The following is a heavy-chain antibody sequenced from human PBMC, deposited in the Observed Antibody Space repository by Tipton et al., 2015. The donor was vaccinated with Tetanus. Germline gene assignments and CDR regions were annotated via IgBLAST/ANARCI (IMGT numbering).Heavy chain of an antibody. CDR2: IYYSGST. CDR1: GGSISSGGYY. D-gene: IGHD7-27*01. V-gene: IGHV4-31*03. J-gene: IGHJ4*02. CDR3: ARIRQVGKPGPFFDY. Sequence: TLSLTCSVSGGSISSGGYYWTWIRQHPGKGLEWIGYIYYSGSTNYNPSLKSRVTISVDTSKNQFSLRLNSVTAADTAVYYCARIRQVGKPGPFFDYWGQGTLVTVSS.